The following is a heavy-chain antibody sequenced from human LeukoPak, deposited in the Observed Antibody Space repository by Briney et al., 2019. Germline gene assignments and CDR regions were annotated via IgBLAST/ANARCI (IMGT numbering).Heavy chain of an antibody. D-gene: IGHD5-12*01. CDR3: ASSGYDFSY. J-gene: IGHJ4*02. Sequence: PSETLSLTCAVYGGSFSGYYWSWIRQPPGKGLEWIGEINHSGSTNYNPSLKSRVTISVDTSKNQFSLKLSSVTAADTAMYYCASSGYDFSYWGQGTLVTVSS. CDR1: GGSFSGYY. CDR2: INHSGST. V-gene: IGHV4-34*01.